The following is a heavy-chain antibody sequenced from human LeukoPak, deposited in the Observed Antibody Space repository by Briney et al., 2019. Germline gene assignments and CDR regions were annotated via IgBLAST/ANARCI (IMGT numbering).Heavy chain of an antibody. CDR1: GGSISSYY. CDR3: ASQYSSAWYYFDY. Sequence: SETLSLTCTVSGGSISSYYWSWIRQPPGKGLEWIGYIYYNGNTNYNPSLKSRVTITVDTSKNHFSLRLSSVIAADTAVYYCASQYSSAWYYFDYWGQGALVTVSS. D-gene: IGHD6-19*01. J-gene: IGHJ4*02. V-gene: IGHV4-59*01. CDR2: IYYNGNT.